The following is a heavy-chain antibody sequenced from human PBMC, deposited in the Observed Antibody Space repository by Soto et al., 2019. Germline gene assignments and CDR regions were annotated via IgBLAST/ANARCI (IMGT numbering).Heavy chain of an antibody. V-gene: IGHV3-48*03. J-gene: IGHJ4*02. CDR3: ARGPQFPDIEVIPGAVDD. Sequence: EVQVVESGGGLVRPGGSLRLSCTAAGFTFSSYEMNWVRQAPGKGLEWVSYISYSGSTIYYADSVKGRFTISRDNAKNSLYLQMNSLRAEDTAVYYCARGPQFPDIEVIPGAVDDWGQGTLVTVSS. D-gene: IGHD2-2*01. CDR1: GFTFSSYE. CDR2: ISYSGSTI.